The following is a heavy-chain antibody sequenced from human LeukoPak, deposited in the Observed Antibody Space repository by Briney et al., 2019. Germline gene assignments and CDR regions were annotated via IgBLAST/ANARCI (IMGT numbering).Heavy chain of an antibody. CDR3: ARLGDHFHWNLDL. V-gene: IGHV3-53*01. CDR2: IYSGGTT. Sequence: GGSLRLSCAASGFTVGTKYMNWVRQAPGKGLEWVSIIYSGGTTYSADSVKGRFTISRDTSKNPLSLQMHSLRAEDTAVYFCARLGDHFHWNLDLWGRGTLVTVSS. J-gene: IGHJ2*01. D-gene: IGHD3-3*02. CDR1: GFTVGTKY.